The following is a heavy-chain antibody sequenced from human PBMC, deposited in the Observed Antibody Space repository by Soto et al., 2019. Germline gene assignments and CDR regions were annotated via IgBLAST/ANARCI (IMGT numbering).Heavy chain of an antibody. CDR1: GFSFRNFA. J-gene: IGHJ6*02. Sequence: PGRSLRLSCSASGFSFRNFALYWVRQTPGNGLHFVSAIGANAGVTYYADSVKDRFTISRDNSKNTLYLQMIGLRAEDTAVYYCVKGTEQYYTYIMDVWGQGTTVTVSS. CDR3: VKGTEQYYTYIMDV. CDR2: IGANAGVT. V-gene: IGHV3-64D*06. D-gene: IGHD2-2*02.